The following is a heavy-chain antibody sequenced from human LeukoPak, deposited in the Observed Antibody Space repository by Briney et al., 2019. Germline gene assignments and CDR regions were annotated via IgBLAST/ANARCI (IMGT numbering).Heavy chain of an antibody. Sequence: SETLSLTCAVSGGSISSSNWWSWVRQPPGKGLEWIGEMYPSGSTNYNPSLKSRVTISIDKSKNQFSLKLTSVTAADTAVYYCAGGYSYGSTYYYMDVWGKGTTVTISS. V-gene: IGHV4-4*02. CDR1: GGSISSSNW. CDR2: MYPSGST. J-gene: IGHJ6*03. D-gene: IGHD5-18*01. CDR3: AGGYSYGSTYYYMDV.